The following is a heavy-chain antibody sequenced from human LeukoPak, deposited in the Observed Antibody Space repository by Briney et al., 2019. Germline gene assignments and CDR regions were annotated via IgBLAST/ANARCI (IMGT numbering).Heavy chain of an antibody. V-gene: IGHV3-30*18. J-gene: IGHJ5*02. Sequence: QPGRSLRLSCAASGFTFSRDGMHWVRQAPGKGLEWVAVISNDETNKYYTDSVRGQFTISRDNSKNMVYLQMNSLRVEDTAVYYCAKEGQRGSYGVYDDYHWGQGTLVTVSS. D-gene: IGHD5/OR15-5a*01. CDR1: GFTFSRDG. CDR2: ISNDETNK. CDR3: AKEGQRGSYGVYDDYH.